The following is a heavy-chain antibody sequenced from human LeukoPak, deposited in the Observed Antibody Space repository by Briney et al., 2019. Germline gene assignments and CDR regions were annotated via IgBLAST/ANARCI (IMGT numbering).Heavy chain of an antibody. J-gene: IGHJ4*02. CDR2: ISAYNGNT. CDR1: GYTFTSYG. Sequence: GASVKVSCKASGYTFTSYGISWVRQAPGQGLEWMGWISAYNGNTNYTQKLQGRVTMTTDTSTSTAYMELRSLRSDDTAVYYCARLPPDTVMVNLDYWGQGTLVTVSS. D-gene: IGHD5-18*01. CDR3: ARLPPDTVMVNLDY. V-gene: IGHV1-18*01.